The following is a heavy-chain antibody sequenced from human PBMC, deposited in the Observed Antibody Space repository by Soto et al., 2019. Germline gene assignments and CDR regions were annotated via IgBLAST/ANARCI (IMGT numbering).Heavy chain of an antibody. CDR2: IGYDGRNS. V-gene: IGHV3-33*01. J-gene: IGHJ4*02. D-gene: IGHD3-22*01. Sequence: GGSLRLSCAASGFTFSGNGMHWVRQAPGKGLEWVAFIGYDGRNSDYRDSVKGRFTVSRDNSRSTLYLEMNSLRAEDTAVYHCARFAGSDSSGCFDDWGQGTPVTGSS. CDR1: GFTFSGNG. CDR3: ARFAGSDSSGCFDD.